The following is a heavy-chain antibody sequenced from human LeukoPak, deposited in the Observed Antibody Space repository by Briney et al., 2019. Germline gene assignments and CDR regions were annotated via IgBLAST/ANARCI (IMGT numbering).Heavy chain of an antibody. J-gene: IGHJ2*01. CDR3: ARDRNTMVRGVTHWYFDL. CDR2: IYYSGST. CDR1: GGSISSYY. D-gene: IGHD3-10*01. Sequence: SETLSLTYTVSGGSISSYYWSWIRQPPGKGLEWIGYIYYSGSTNYNPSLKSRVTISVDTSKNQFSLKLSSVTAADTAVYYCARDRNTMVRGVTHWYFDLWGRGTLVTVSS. V-gene: IGHV4-59*12.